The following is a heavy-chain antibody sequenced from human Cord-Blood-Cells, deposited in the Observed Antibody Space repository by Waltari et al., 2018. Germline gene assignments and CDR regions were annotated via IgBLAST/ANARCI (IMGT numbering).Heavy chain of an antibody. Sequence: QVQLVQSGAEVKKPGASVKVSCKVSGYTLTELSTHWVRPAPGKGLEWMGGFDPEDGETIYAQKFQGRVTMTEDTSTDTAYMELSSLRSEDTAVYYCATDPPQHPEVYGDYAFDIWGQGTMVTVSS. CDR1: GYTLTELS. CDR3: ATDPPQHPEVYGDYAFDI. D-gene: IGHD4-17*01. V-gene: IGHV1-24*01. J-gene: IGHJ3*02. CDR2: FDPEDGET.